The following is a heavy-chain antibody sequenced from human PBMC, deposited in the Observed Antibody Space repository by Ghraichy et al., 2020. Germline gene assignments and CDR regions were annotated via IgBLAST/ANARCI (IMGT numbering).Heavy chain of an antibody. Sequence: GGSLRLSCAASGFTVSSNYMSWVRQAPGKGLEWVSVIYSGGSTYYADSVKGRFTISRHNPKNTLYLQMNSLRAEDTAVYYCVGESAVDYWGQGTLVTVSS. V-gene: IGHV3-53*04. CDR2: IYSGGST. J-gene: IGHJ4*02. D-gene: IGHD3-10*01. CDR1: GFTVSSNY. CDR3: VGESAVDY.